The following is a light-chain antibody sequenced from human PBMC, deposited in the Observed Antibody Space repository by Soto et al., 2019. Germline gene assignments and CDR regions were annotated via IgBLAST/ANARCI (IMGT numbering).Light chain of an antibody. V-gene: IGKV3-20*01. Sequence: LAAGESTSLCSRPCHGVSSSYLAWYQQKPGRAPRLLIYGASSRATGLPDRFSGSGSGTDFTLTISRLEPEDFAAYYCQQYGSAGTFGQGTKVDI. J-gene: IGKJ1*01. CDR2: GAS. CDR1: HGVSSSY. CDR3: QQYGSAGT.